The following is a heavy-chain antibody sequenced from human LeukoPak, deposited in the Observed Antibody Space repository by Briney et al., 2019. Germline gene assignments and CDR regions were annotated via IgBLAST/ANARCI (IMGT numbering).Heavy chain of an antibody. CDR2: LQYRGNT. D-gene: IGHD2-21*01. Sequence: SETLSLTCSVSGGSISSSSSYWGWIRQSPGKGLEWIGSLQYRGNTYYNPSLKSRVTISVDTSKNQFSLKLNSVTAADTAVYYCASPKIAMSEYFQHWGQGTLVIVSS. V-gene: IGHV4-39*07. CDR3: ASPKIAMSEYFQH. CDR1: GGSISSSSSY. J-gene: IGHJ1*01.